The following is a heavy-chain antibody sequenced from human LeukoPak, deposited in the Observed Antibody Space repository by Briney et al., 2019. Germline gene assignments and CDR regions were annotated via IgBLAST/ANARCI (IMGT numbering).Heavy chain of an antibody. CDR1: GGTFSSYA. J-gene: IGHJ6*02. V-gene: IGHV1-69*04. Sequence: ASAKVSCKASGGTFSSYAISWVRQAPGQGLEWMGRIIPILGIANYAQKFQGRVTITADKSTSTAYMELSSLRSEDTAVYYCARDQGYSGSLRSGYGMDVWGQGTTVTASS. CDR3: ARDQGYSGSLRSGYGMDV. D-gene: IGHD1-26*01. CDR2: IIPILGIA.